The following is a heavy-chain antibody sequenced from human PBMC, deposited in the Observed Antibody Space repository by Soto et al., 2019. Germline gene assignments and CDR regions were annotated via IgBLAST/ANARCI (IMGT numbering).Heavy chain of an antibody. CDR1: GGSISSGGYY. CDR2: IYYSGST. V-gene: IGHV4-31*03. J-gene: IGHJ4*02. D-gene: IGHD2-15*01. CDR3: ARLYVVVVARAGYYFDY. Sequence: QVQLQESGPGLVKPSQTLSLTCTVSGGSISSGGYYWSWIRQHPGKGLEWIGYIYYSGSTYYNPSLKSRVTISVDTSKNQFSLKLSSVTAADTAVYYCARLYVVVVARAGYYFDYWGQGTLVTVSS.